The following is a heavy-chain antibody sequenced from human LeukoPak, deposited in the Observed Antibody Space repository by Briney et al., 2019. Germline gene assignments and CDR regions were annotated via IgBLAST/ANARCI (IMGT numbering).Heavy chain of an antibody. CDR2: ISNGGVTT. Sequence: GGSLRLSCAASGFAFGSYAMSWVRQTPGKSLEWVSIISNGGVTTYYADSVRGRFTISRDNSKDLLYLQMDSLRAEDTAVYYCVKLSSGSGSSFGFDSWGLGTLVTVSS. CDR3: VKLSSGSGSSFGFDS. CDR1: GFAFGSYA. D-gene: IGHD6-13*01. J-gene: IGHJ4*02. V-gene: IGHV3-23*01.